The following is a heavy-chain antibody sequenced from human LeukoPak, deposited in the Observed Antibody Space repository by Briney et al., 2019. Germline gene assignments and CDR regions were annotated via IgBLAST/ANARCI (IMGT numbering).Heavy chain of an antibody. CDR3: ASGSVFGVFDY. CDR1: GGSISSYY. Sequence: PSETLSLTCTVSGGSISSYYWSWIRQPPGKGLEWIGYIYYSGGTNYNPSLKSRVTISVDTSKNQFSLKLSSVTAADTAVYYCASGSVFGVFDYWGQGTLVTVSS. D-gene: IGHD3-3*01. CDR2: IYYSGGT. V-gene: IGHV4-59*01. J-gene: IGHJ4*02.